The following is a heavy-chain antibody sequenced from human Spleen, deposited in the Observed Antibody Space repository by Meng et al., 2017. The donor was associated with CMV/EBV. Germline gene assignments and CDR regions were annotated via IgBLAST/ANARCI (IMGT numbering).Heavy chain of an antibody. V-gene: IGHV1-2*02. CDR3: ARLGDSSGRGIDY. D-gene: IGHD3-22*01. CDR1: GYTFTGYY. CDR2: IHPHRGDT. Sequence: ASVKVSCKASGYTFTGYYMHWVRQAPGQGLEWMGWIHPHRGDTNYAQQFQGRVTLTRDTSINTGYMELSRLRSDDTAVYWCARLGDSSGRGIDYWGQGALVTVSS. J-gene: IGHJ4*02.